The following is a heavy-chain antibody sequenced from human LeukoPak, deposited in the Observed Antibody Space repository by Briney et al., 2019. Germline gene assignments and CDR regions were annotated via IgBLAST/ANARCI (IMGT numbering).Heavy chain of an antibody. Sequence: SETLSLTCAVYGGSFSGYCWSWIRQPPGKGLEWIGEINHSGSTNYNPSLKSRATISVDTSKNQFSLKLSSVTAADTAVYYCARKGGYRRGLDYWGQGTLVTVSS. V-gene: IGHV4-34*01. CDR3: ARKGGYRRGLDY. D-gene: IGHD5-18*01. J-gene: IGHJ4*02. CDR2: INHSGST. CDR1: GGSFSGYC.